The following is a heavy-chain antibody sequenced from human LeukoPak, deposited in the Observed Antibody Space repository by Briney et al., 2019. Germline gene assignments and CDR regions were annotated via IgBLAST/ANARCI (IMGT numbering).Heavy chain of an antibody. D-gene: IGHD3-16*02. J-gene: IGHJ4*02. CDR2: ISYDGSNK. V-gene: IGHV3-30-3*01. Sequence: GGSLRLSCAASGFTFSSYAMHWVRQAPGKGLEWVAVISYDGSNKYYADSVKGRFTISRDNSKNTLYLQMNSLRAEDTAVYYCASISIYDYVWGSYRYARDFDYWGQGTLVTVSS. CDR1: GFTFSSYA. CDR3: ASISIYDYVWGSYRYARDFDY.